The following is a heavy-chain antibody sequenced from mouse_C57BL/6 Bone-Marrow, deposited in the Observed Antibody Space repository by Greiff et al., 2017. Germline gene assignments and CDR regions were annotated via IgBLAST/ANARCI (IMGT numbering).Heavy chain of an antibody. CDR2: INSNGGST. D-gene: IGHD1-1*01. J-gene: IGHJ2*01. Sequence: EVKLMESGGGLVQPGGSLKLSCAASGFTFSSYGMSWVRQTPDKRLELVATINSNGGSTYYPDSVKGRFTISRDNAKNTLYLQMSSLKSEDTAMYYCARDHYGSSYWGQGTTLTVSS. CDR1: GFTFSSYG. CDR3: ARDHYGSSY. V-gene: IGHV5-6-3*01.